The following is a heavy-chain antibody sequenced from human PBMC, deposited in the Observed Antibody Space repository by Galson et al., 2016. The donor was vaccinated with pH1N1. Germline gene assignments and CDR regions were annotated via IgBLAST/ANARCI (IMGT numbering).Heavy chain of an antibody. D-gene: IGHD6-19*01. Sequence: SVKVSCKASGYTFTKYYMHWVRQAPGQGLEWMGRINPNSGDTSYAQKFQGRVTVTRDTSISTAYMELTRLRSDDTAVYYFARGGNPGRPVAGWYWYFDLWGRGTLVTVSS. CDR3: ARGGNPGRPVAGWYWYFDL. J-gene: IGHJ2*01. V-gene: IGHV1-2*06. CDR2: INPNSGDT. CDR1: GYTFTKYY.